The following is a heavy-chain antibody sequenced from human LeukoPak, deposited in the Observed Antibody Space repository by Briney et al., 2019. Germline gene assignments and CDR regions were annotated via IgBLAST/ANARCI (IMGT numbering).Heavy chain of an antibody. D-gene: IGHD3-3*01. CDR3: ARDRIGVFGVLTIYYYIDV. J-gene: IGHJ6*03. V-gene: IGHV4-39*06. CDR2: VYYTGST. CDR1: GGSISSTSYY. Sequence: SETLSLTCTVSGGSISSTSYYWGWIRQPPGKGLEWTGSVYYTGSTYYNPSLKSRVIISVDTSRNQFTLNLSSATAADTAVYYCARDRIGVFGVLTIYYYIDVWGKGTTVTVSS.